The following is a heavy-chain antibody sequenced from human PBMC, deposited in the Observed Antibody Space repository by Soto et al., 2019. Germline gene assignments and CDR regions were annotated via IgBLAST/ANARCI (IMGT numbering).Heavy chain of an antibody. CDR2: IYYSGST. V-gene: IGHV4-59*02. J-gene: IGHJ6*02. CDR1: GASVNSDY. CDR3: ARAVPYYYAMDV. Sequence: EGLSLNCAGSGASVNSDYCSWIRLPPGKGLEWIGYIYYSGSTYYNPALKSRVTISVDTSKNQFSLKLSSVTAADTAVYYCARAVPYYYAMDVWGQGTTVTVS. D-gene: IGHD4-17*01.